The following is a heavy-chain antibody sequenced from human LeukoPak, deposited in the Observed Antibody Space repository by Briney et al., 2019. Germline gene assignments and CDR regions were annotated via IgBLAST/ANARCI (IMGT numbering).Heavy chain of an antibody. Sequence: GGSLRLSYAASGFTFDDYGMSWVRQAPGKGLEWVSGINWNGGSTGYADSVKGRFTISRDNAKNSLYLQMNSLRAEDTALYYCARATHYYESSGYGYWGQGTLVTVSS. CDR1: GFTFDDYG. CDR3: ARATHYYESSGYGY. J-gene: IGHJ4*02. D-gene: IGHD3-22*01. V-gene: IGHV3-20*03. CDR2: INWNGGST.